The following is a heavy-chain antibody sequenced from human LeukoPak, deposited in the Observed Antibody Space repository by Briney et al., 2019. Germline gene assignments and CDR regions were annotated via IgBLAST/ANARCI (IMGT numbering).Heavy chain of an antibody. CDR1: GGSFSGYY. CDR3: ASSSGSYAGY. CDR2: INHSGST. D-gene: IGHD1-26*01. V-gene: IGHV4-34*01. J-gene: IGHJ4*02. Sequence: SETLSLTCAVYGGSFSGYYWSWIRQPLGKGLEWIGEINHSGSTNYNPSLKSRVTISVDTSKNQFSLKLSSVTAADTAVYYCASSSGSYAGYWGQGTLVTVSS.